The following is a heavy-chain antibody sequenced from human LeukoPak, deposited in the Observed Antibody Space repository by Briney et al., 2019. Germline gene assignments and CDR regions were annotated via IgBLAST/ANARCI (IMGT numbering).Heavy chain of an antibody. CDR2: IIPIFGTA. V-gene: IGHV1-69*13. D-gene: IGHD4-23*01. Sequence: SVKVSCKASGYTFTSYGISWVRQAPGQGLEWMGGIIPIFGTANYAQKFKGRVTITADESTSTAYMELSSLRPEDTAVYYCARDSKRRVGTVVTEVDWFDLWGQGTLVTVSS. CDR1: GYTFTSYG. CDR3: ARDSKRRVGTVVTEVDWFDL. J-gene: IGHJ5*02.